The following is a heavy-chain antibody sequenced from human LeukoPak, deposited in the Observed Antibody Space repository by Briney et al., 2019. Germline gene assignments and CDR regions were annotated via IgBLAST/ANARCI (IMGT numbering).Heavy chain of an antibody. D-gene: IGHD1-20*01. Sequence: SQTLSLTCTVSGGSISSGGYYWSWIRQHPGKGLESIGYIYYSGSTYYNPSLKSRVTLSVDTSKNQFSLKLTSVTAADTAVYYCARDFHLTGATSRSFDPWGQGTLVTVSS. CDR2: IYYSGST. V-gene: IGHV4-31*03. CDR3: ARDFHLTGATSRSFDP. J-gene: IGHJ5*02. CDR1: GGSISSGGYY.